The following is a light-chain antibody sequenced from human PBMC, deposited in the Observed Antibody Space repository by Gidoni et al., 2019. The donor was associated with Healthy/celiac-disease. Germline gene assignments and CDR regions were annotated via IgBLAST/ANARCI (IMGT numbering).Light chain of an antibody. CDR2: DAS. Sequence: EIVLTQSPATLSLSPGERATLSCRASQSVSSYLAWYQQKPGKAPRLLIYDASNRATGIPARFSGRGSGTDFTLTISSLEPEDFAVYYCQHRYNWPRFTFGPGTKVDIK. CDR1: QSVSSY. CDR3: QHRYNWPRFT. J-gene: IGKJ3*01. V-gene: IGKV3-11*01.